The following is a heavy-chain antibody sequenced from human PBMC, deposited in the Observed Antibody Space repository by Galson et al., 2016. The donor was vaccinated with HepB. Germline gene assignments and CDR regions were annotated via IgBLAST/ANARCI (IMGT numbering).Heavy chain of an antibody. CDR1: GFTFSSYA. Sequence: SLRLSCAASGFTFSSYAMNWVRQAPGKGLEWVSTISGSETTSYADSMKGRFTISRDNSKNTLFLQMNSLRVEDMAVYYCAKGSDYYGWGSYPYYFDYWGQGNLVTVSS. D-gene: IGHD3-10*01. J-gene: IGHJ4*02. CDR3: AKGSDYYGWGSYPYYFDY. CDR2: ISGSETT. V-gene: IGHV3-23*01.